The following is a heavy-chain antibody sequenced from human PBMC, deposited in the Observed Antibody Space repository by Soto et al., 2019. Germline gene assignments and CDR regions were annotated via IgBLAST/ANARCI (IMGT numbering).Heavy chain of an antibody. V-gene: IGHV4-34*01. CDR3: ATVLTGYAFDI. D-gene: IGHD3-9*01. J-gene: IGHJ3*02. Sequence: SETLSLTCAVYGGSFSGYYWSWIRQPPGKGLEWIGEINHSGSTNYNPSLKSRVTITVDTSKNQSPRKLSSVTAADTAVYYCATVLTGYAFDIWGQGTMVTVSS. CDR2: INHSGST. CDR1: GGSFSGYY.